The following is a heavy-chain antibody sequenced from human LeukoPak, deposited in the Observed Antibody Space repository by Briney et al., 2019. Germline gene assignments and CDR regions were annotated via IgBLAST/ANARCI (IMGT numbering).Heavy chain of an antibody. V-gene: IGHV3-21*01. Sequence: GGSLRLSCAASGFTFSSYSMNWVRQAPGKGLEWVSSISSSSSYIYYADSVKGRFTISRDNAKNSLYLQMNSLRAEDTAVYYCARSPSSGYHRGDDYWGQGTLVAVSS. J-gene: IGHJ4*02. CDR1: GFTFSSYS. CDR2: ISSSSSYI. CDR3: ARSPSSGYHRGDDY. D-gene: IGHD3-22*01.